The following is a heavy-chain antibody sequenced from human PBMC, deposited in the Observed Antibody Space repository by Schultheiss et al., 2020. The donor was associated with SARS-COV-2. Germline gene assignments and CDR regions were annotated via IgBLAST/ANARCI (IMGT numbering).Heavy chain of an antibody. CDR3: ASWSHTSGAFDY. CDR2: IYYSGST. J-gene: IGHJ4*02. CDR1: GGSFSGYY. Sequence: SETLSLTCAVYGGSFSGYYWSWIRQPPGKGLEWIGYIYYSGSTYHNPSLESLLTISVDTSKNQFSLKLSSVTAADTAVYYCASWSHTSGAFDYWGQGTLVTVSS. V-gene: IGHV4-34*09. D-gene: IGHD1-26*01.